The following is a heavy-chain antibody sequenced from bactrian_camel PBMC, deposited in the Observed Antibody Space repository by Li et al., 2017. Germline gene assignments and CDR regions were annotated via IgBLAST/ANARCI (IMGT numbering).Heavy chain of an antibody. Sequence: HVQLVESGGGLVQPGGSLRLSCAASGFTFNSHLMRWVRQAPGKGLEWVSTISNDGPNAYSADSAKARFTVFRDNAKNTLYLQMNSLKSEDTALYYCAKVGSTIATMTSLESWGQGTQVTVS. V-gene: IGHV3-2*01. CDR3: AKVGSTIATMTSLES. CDR2: ISNDGPNA. J-gene: IGHJ4*01. D-gene: IGHD4*01. CDR1: GFTFNSHL.